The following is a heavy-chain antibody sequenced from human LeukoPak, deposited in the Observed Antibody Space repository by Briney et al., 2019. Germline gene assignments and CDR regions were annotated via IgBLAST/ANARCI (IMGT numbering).Heavy chain of an antibody. V-gene: IGHV4-34*01. J-gene: IGHJ6*03. CDR1: GGSFSGYY. CDR3: ARQGYCSSTSCWALYYYYYMDV. D-gene: IGHD2-2*01. Sequence: SETLSLTCAVYGGSFSGYYWSWIRQPPGKGLEWIGEINHSGSTNYNPSLKSRVTISVDTSKNQFSLKLSSVTAADTAVYYCARQGYCSSTSCWALYYYYYMDVWGKGTTVTVSS. CDR2: INHSGST.